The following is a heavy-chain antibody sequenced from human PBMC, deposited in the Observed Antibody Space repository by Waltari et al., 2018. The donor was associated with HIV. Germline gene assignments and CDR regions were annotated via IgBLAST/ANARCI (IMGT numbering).Heavy chain of an antibody. D-gene: IGHD2-15*01. Sequence: QAQLVQSGAEVKKPGASVKVSCKASGYTFTSPGYYVHWVRQAPGQGLEWMGWVNPNSGGTVYAQNFQGRVTMTRDTSISTAYMELSRLRSDDTATYFCAKGVRYYSFWGQGTPVTVSS. V-gene: IGHV1-2*02. CDR3: AKGVRYYSF. J-gene: IGHJ4*02. CDR2: VNPNSGGT. CDR1: GYTFTSPGYY.